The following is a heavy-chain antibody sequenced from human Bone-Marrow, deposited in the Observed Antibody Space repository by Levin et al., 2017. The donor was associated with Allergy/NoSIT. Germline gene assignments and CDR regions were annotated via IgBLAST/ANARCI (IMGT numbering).Heavy chain of an antibody. D-gene: IGHD5-24*01. Sequence: GGSLRLSCAASAFTLSDHYMDWVRQAPGKGLEWVGRTRNKANSYSTEYAASVQGRFTISRDDSKNSLYLQMNSLKTEDTAIYYCARNVRDGYYLDSWGQGTLVTVSS. V-gene: IGHV3-72*01. J-gene: IGHJ4*02. CDR1: AFTLSDHY. CDR2: TRNKANSYST. CDR3: ARNVRDGYYLDS.